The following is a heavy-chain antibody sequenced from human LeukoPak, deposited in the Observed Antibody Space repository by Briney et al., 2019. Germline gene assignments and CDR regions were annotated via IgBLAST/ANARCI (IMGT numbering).Heavy chain of an antibody. CDR2: ISSSGSTI. CDR3: ARAVSSSWYHYYYYYMDV. CDR1: GFTFSSYE. Sequence: PGGSLRLSCAASGFTFSSYEMNWVRQAPGKGLEWVSYISSSGSTIYYADSVKGRFTISRDNAKNSLYLQMNSLRAEDTAVYYCARAVSSSWYHYYYYYMDVWGKGTTVTISS. D-gene: IGHD6-13*01. J-gene: IGHJ6*03. V-gene: IGHV3-48*03.